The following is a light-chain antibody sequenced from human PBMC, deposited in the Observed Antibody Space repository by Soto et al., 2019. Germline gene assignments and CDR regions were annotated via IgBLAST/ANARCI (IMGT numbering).Light chain of an antibody. V-gene: IGKV1-8*01. Sequence: IQMTQSPSTLSASTGDRATITWRASQGISSYLAWYQQKLAHAPKLLIYAASTFQSGVPSRFSGSGSGTDFTLTISCLQAEDFATYYCQQYYSYPRTFGQGTKVDIK. J-gene: IGKJ1*01. CDR3: QQYYSYPRT. CDR1: QGISSY. CDR2: AAS.